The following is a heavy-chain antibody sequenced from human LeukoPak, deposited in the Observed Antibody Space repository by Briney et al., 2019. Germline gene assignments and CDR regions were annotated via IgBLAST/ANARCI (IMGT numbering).Heavy chain of an antibody. CDR1: GGSITTYY. Sequence: PSETLSLTCAISGGSITTYYWSWIRQSPERGLEWIGYLYYSGNTDYNPSLKSRVTISLDTSTGRFSLKLSSVTAADTAVYYCARAVDGRWFDPWGPGTLVTVSS. J-gene: IGHJ5*02. CDR3: ARAVDGRWFDP. CDR2: LYYSGNT. V-gene: IGHV4-59*08. D-gene: IGHD5-24*01.